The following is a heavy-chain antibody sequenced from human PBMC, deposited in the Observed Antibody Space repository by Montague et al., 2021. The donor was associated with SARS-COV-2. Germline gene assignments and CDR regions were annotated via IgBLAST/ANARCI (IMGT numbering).Heavy chain of an antibody. J-gene: IGHJ6*02. D-gene: IGHD4-17*01. CDR1: GGSFSGYY. V-gene: IGHV4-34*01. CDR3: AGGRTVTTFYYYYGMDV. Sequence: SETLSLTCAVYGGSFSGYYWSWIRQSPGKGLEWIGEINHSGSTNXNPSLKSRVTISVDTSKNQFSLKLSSVTAADTAVYYCAGGRTVTTFYYYYGMDVWGQGTTVTVSS. CDR2: INHSGST.